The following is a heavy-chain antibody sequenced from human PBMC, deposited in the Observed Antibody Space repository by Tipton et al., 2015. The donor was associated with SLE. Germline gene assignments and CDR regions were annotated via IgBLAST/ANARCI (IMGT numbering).Heavy chain of an antibody. CDR3: TAGPDYGPFDY. V-gene: IGHV3-49*04. J-gene: IGHJ4*02. D-gene: IGHD4-17*01. CDR2: IRSEAYGHFT. Sequence: SLRLSCTTSGFTFGASAMSWVRQAPGKGLEWVGFIRSEAYGHFTEYAASVKGRFTISRDDSKSIAHVQMNSLKIEDTAVYYCTAGPDYGPFDYWGRGTLVTVSS. CDR1: GFTFGASA.